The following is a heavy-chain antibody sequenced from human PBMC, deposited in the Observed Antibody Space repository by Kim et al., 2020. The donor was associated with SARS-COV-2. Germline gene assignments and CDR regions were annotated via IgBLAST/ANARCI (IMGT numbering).Heavy chain of an antibody. D-gene: IGHD1-26*01. CDR3: AKDASYREATGSNWF. V-gene: IGHV3-30*18. CDR2: ICYDGGST. J-gene: IGHJ5*01. Sequence: GGSLRLSCAASGFTFNAYAIHWVRQAPGKGLEWVAVICYDGGSTYYADSVKGRFTISRDNSKSTLYLQMNSLRAEDTAVYYCAKDASYREATGSNWF. CDR1: GFTFNAYA.